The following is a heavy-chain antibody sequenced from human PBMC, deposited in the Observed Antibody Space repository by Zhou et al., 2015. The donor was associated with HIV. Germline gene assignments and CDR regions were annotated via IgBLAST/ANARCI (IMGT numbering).Heavy chain of an antibody. CDR1: GGTFSSYA. CDR2: IIPIFGTA. D-gene: IGHD2-15*01. J-gene: IGHJ5*02. CDR3: ARDVCSGGSCLGGWFDP. Sequence: QVQLVQSGAEVKKPGSSVKVSCKASGGTFSSYAISWVRQAPGQGLEWMGGIIPIFGTANYAQKFQGRVTITADESTSTAYMELSSLRSEDTAVYYCARDVCSGGSCLGGWFDPWGRGNPCXRLL. V-gene: IGHV1-69*01.